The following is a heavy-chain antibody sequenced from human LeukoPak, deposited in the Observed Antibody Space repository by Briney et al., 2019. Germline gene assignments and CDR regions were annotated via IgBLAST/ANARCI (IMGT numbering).Heavy chain of an antibody. CDR1: GGTFSSYA. J-gene: IGHJ4*02. Sequence: ASVKVSCKASGGTFSSYAISWVRQAPGQGLEWMGRIIPILGIANYAQKFQGRVTITADKSTSTAYMELSSLRSEDTAVYYCARAGSIAAAGTFDYWGQGTLVTVSS. V-gene: IGHV1-69*04. CDR3: ARAGSIAAAGTFDY. D-gene: IGHD6-13*01. CDR2: IIPILGIA.